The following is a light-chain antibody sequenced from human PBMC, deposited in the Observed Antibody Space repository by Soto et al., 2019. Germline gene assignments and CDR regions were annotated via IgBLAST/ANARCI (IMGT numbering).Light chain of an antibody. V-gene: IGLV1-44*01. CDR2: SNN. CDR1: SSNIGSNP. Sequence: QSVLTQPPSASGTPGQRVTISCSGASSNIGSNPVNWYRQLPGTAPKLLIYSNNQRPSGVPDRFSGSKSGASASLAISGLQSEDEADYYCAAWDDSLDGYVFGTGTKLTVL. CDR3: AAWDDSLDGYV. J-gene: IGLJ1*01.